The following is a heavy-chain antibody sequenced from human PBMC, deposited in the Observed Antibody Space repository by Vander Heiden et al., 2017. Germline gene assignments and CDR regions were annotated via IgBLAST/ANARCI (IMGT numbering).Heavy chain of an antibody. CDR1: GFSFSGYS. V-gene: IGHV3-48*02. Sequence: EVQLVASGGGLVQPGGSLSLSCAGSGFSFSGYSMNWVRQAPGKGLEWISYISSSGSRVNYADSVKGRFTISRDNAKNSLYLQMNSLRDDDTAVYYCASRYCSGGSCYRLDAFDIWGQGTMVTVSP. CDR3: ASRYCSGGSCYRLDAFDI. D-gene: IGHD2-15*01. J-gene: IGHJ3*02. CDR2: ISSSGSRV.